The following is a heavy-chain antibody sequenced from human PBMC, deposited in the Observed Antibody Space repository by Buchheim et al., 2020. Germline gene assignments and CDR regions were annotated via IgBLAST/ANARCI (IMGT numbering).Heavy chain of an antibody. CDR2: IGGSSGNT. CDR1: GFTFDNYG. CDR3: AKDGGLHFLEWLTSGGFWYFDL. J-gene: IGHJ2*01. Sequence: EVQLLEAGGGLVQPGGSLRLSCAASGFTFDNYGMSWVRQAPVKGLEWVSAIGGSSGNTYYADSVKGRFTISSDNSKNTLYLQINSLRAEDTAVYYCAKDGGLHFLEWLTSGGFWYFDLWGRGTL. V-gene: IGHV3-23*01. D-gene: IGHD3-3*01.